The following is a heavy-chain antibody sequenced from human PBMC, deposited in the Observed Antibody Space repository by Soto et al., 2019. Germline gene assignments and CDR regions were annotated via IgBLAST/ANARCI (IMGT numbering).Heavy chain of an antibody. J-gene: IGHJ4*02. CDR2: ISYDGSHK. CDR3: AKVLVKTSSWPAD. Sequence: HVQLVESGGGVVQPGRSLRLSCAVSGFNFSSYGMHWVRQAPGKGLEWVAVISYDGSHKASADSVKDRFAISRDNSKNTLFLQMNSLRVEDTAVYYCAKVLVKTSSWPADWGQGTLVTVSS. V-gene: IGHV3-30*18. D-gene: IGHD2-2*01. CDR1: GFNFSSYG.